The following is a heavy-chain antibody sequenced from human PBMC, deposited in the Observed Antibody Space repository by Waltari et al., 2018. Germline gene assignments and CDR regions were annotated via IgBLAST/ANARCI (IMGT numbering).Heavy chain of an antibody. D-gene: IGHD2-8*02. CDR1: GFTFSSYW. V-gene: IGHV3-74*01. CDR3: ARDQDDGGLVWFDP. CDR2: MKSDGSST. J-gene: IGHJ5*02. Sequence: EVQLVESGGGLVQPGGSLRLSCAASGFTFSSYWLHWVRPDPGKGLVGGARMKSDGSSTSYGVSVKGRFTSSRDNAKNTVYRQRNSLRAEDTAGYYCARDQDDGGLVWFDPWGQGTLVTVSS.